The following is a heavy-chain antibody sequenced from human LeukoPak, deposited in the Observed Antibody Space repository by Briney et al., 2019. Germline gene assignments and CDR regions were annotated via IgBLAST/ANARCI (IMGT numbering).Heavy chain of an antibody. J-gene: IGHJ3*02. Sequence: SGGSLRLSCAASGFTFSSYSMNWVRQAPGKGLEWVSSISSSSSYIYYADSVKGRFTISRDNAKNSLYLQMNSLRAEDTAVYYCARAGDYYDSYNAFDIWGQGTMVTVSS. CDR2: ISSSSSYI. CDR1: GFTFSSYS. D-gene: IGHD3-22*01. V-gene: IGHV3-21*01. CDR3: ARAGDYYDSYNAFDI.